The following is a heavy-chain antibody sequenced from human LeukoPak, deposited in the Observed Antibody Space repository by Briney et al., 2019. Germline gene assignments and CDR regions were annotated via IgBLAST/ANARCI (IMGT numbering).Heavy chain of an antibody. CDR3: AKELKGYFDY. CDR2: ISWNSGSI. CDR1: GFTFDDYA. V-gene: IGHV3-9*01. Sequence: GRSLRLSCAASGFTFDDYAVHWVRQAPGRGLEWVPGISWNSGSIGYADSVKGRFTISRDNAKNSLYLQMNSLRAEDTALYYCAKELKGYFDYWGQGTLVTVSS. J-gene: IGHJ4*02.